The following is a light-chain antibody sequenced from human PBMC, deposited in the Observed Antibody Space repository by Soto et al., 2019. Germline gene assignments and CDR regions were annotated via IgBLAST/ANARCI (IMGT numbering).Light chain of an antibody. CDR3: TSYAGSNSYV. CDR1: SSDIGGYTY. Sequence: QSALTQPPSASGSPGQSVTISCTGTSSDIGGYTYVSWYQHHPGKAPKLMIYEVSKRPSGVPDRFSGSKSGNTASLTVSGLQAEDEADYYCTSYAGSNSYVFGTGTKPPS. CDR2: EVS. J-gene: IGLJ1*01. V-gene: IGLV2-8*01.